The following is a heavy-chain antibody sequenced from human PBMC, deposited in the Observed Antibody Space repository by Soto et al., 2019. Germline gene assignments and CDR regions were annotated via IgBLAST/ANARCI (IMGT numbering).Heavy chain of an antibody. CDR2: ISYDGSNE. D-gene: IGHD3-10*01. J-gene: IGHJ6*02. V-gene: IGHV3-30*03. CDR3: ATSMGDGSGPDSYYGMDV. Sequence: QVQLVESGGGVVQPGRSLRLSCASSGFTLNTYGMHWVRQAPGKGLDWVAIISYDGSNEYYADSVKGRFTISRDNSKNTLLLQMNSLRAEDTAVYYCATSMGDGSGPDSYYGMDVWGQGTTVTVSS. CDR1: GFTLNTYG.